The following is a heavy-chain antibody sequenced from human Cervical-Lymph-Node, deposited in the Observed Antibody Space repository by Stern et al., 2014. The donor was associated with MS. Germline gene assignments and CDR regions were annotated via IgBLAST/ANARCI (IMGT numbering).Heavy chain of an antibody. CDR1: GFTFSSYS. CDR2: ISRSSYFL. V-gene: IGHV3-21*01. D-gene: IGHD2-2*01. J-gene: IGHJ4*02. CDR3: ARDPVDAAMPFFDY. Sequence: EVQLEESGGGLVKPGGSLRLSCAASGFTFSSYSMNWVRQAPGKGLEWLSSISRSSYFLYYADSMKGRFTISRDNAKNSLYLHMDSLSAEDTAVYYCARDPVDAAMPFFDYWGQGTLVTVSS.